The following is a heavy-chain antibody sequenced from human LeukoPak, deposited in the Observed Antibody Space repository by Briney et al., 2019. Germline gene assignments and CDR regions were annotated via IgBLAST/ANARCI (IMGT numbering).Heavy chain of an antibody. CDR2: IYYTGST. CDR1: GDSITSYY. D-gene: IGHD3-22*01. V-gene: IGHV4-59*01. Sequence: SETLSLTCTVSGDSITSYYWSWVRQPPGKGLEWIGYIYYTGSTNYNPSLKGRVTMSVDTSKNQFSLKLTSVTAADTALYYCARLDYDSSVYHPYNWFDPWGQGILVTVSS. CDR3: ARLDYDSSVYHPYNWFDP. J-gene: IGHJ5*02.